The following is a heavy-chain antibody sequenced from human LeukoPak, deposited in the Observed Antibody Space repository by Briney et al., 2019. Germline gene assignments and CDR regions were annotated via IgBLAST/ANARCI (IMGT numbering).Heavy chain of an antibody. CDR1: GFTFSSYG. D-gene: IGHD2-21*01. CDR2: ISNDGSNK. J-gene: IGHJ5*02. CDR3: AKDPYRVIVATGNYLDP. Sequence: QTGGSLRLSCAASGFTFSSYGMHWVRQAPGKGLEWVAVISNDGSNKHYGDFVKGRFTTSRDNSKNTLYLQMDSLRGEDTAVYYCAKDPYRVIVATGNYLDPWGQGTLVTVSS. V-gene: IGHV3-30*18.